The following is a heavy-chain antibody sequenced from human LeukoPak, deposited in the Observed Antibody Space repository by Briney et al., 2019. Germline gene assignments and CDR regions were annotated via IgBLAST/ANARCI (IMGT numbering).Heavy chain of an antibody. CDR3: ARVSGSYYYGSGSYYKFDY. Sequence: GASVKVSCKASGYTFTGYYMHWVRQAPGQGPEWMGRINPNSGGTNYAQKFQGRVTMTRDTSISTAYMELSRLRSDDTAVYYCARVSGSYYYGSGSYYKFDYWGQGTLVTVSS. CDR1: GYTFTGYY. J-gene: IGHJ4*02. CDR2: INPNSGGT. D-gene: IGHD3-10*01. V-gene: IGHV1-2*06.